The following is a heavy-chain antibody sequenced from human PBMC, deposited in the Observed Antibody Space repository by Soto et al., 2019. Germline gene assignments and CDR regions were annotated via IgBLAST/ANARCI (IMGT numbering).Heavy chain of an antibody. CDR1: GGTISSYY. J-gene: IGHJ4*02. CDR2: IYYSGST. CDR3: ASSYYDILTGYYFDY. D-gene: IGHD3-9*01. V-gene: IGHV4-59*08. Sequence: SETLSLTCTVSGGTISSYYWSWIRQPPGKGLEWIGYIYYSGSTNYNPSLKSRVTISVDTSKNQFSLKLSSVTAADTAVYYCASSYYDILTGYYFDYWGQGTLVTVSS.